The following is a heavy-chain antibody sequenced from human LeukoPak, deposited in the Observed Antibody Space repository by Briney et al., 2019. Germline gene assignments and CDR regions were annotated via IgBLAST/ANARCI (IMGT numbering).Heavy chain of an antibody. Sequence: PGGSLRLSCAASGFTVSSNYMSWVRQAPGKGLEQVSVIYSGGDTYYADSVKGRFTISRDKSKNTLYLQMNSLRAEATAVYYCATGGEYYDGRGYGHDHWGQGTLVTVSS. CDR2: IYSGGDT. CDR3: ATGGEYYDGRGYGHDH. V-gene: IGHV3-53*01. J-gene: IGHJ4*02. D-gene: IGHD3-22*01. CDR1: GFTVSSNY.